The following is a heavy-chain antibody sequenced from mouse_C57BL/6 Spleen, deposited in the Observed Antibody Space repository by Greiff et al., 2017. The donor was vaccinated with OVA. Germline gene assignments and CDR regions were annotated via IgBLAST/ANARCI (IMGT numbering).Heavy chain of an antibody. CDR2: INPNNGGT. D-gene: IGHD1-1*01. Sequence: VQLQQSGPELVKPGASVKMSCRASGYTFTDYNMHWVKQSHGKSLEWIGYINPNNGGTSYNQKFKGKATLTVNKSSSTAYMELRSLTSEDSAVYYCARDYYGSSTWFAYWGQGTLVTVSA. CDR1: GYTFTDYN. V-gene: IGHV1-22*01. CDR3: ARDYYGSSTWFAY. J-gene: IGHJ3*01.